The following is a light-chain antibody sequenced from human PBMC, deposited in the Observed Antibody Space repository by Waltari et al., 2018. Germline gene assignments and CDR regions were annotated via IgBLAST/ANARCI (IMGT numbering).Light chain of an antibody. CDR1: QGISSA. CDR3: QQGDTVPPT. CDR2: AAS. V-gene: IGKV1-12*01. J-gene: IGKJ1*01. Sequence: DVQMTQSPSSVSASVGHRLTITCRASQGISSALAWYQQKPGKAPKLLIYAASALQTVVPSRFSGSGSGTDFTLTISSLQPEDFATYYCQQGDTVPPTFGQGTKVEIK.